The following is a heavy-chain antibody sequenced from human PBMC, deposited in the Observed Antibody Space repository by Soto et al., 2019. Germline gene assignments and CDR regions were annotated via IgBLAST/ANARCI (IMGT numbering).Heavy chain of an antibody. Sequence: ASVKVSCKASGYTFTGYYMHWVRQAPGQGLEWIEWINPNSGGTNYAQKFQGWVTMTRDTSKNQFSLKLSSVTAADTAVYYCARSQAYCTNGVCHNYYYYYMDVWGKGTTVTVSS. CDR2: INPNSGGT. V-gene: IGHV1-2*04. CDR3: ARSQAYCTNGVCHNYYYYYMDV. CDR1: GYTFTGYY. D-gene: IGHD2-8*01. J-gene: IGHJ6*03.